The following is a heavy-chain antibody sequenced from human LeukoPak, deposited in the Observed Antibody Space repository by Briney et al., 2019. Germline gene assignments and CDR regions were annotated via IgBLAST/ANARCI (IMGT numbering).Heavy chain of an antibody. CDR1: GGSISSSSYY. Sequence: SETLSLTCTVSGGSISSSSYYWGWIRQPPGKGLEWIGSIYYSGSTYYNPSLKSRVTISVDTSKNQFSLKLSSVTAADTAVYYCARGIAVAGTGGDYWGQGTLVTVSS. J-gene: IGHJ4*02. V-gene: IGHV4-39*07. CDR2: IYYSGST. D-gene: IGHD6-19*01. CDR3: ARGIAVAGTGGDY.